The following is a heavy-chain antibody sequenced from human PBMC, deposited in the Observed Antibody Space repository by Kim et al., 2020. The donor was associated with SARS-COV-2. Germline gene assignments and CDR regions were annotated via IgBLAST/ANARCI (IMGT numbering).Heavy chain of an antibody. D-gene: IGHD6-19*01. CDR1: GFTVSSNY. V-gene: IGHV3-53*01. CDR2: IYSGGST. CDR3: ARGGWKWLVPFDY. J-gene: IGHJ4*02. Sequence: GGSLRLSCAASGFTVSSNYMSWVRQAPGKGLEWVSVIYSGGSTYYADTVKGRFTISRDNSKNTLYLQMNSLRAEDTAVYYCARGGWKWLVPFDYWGQGTLVTVSS.